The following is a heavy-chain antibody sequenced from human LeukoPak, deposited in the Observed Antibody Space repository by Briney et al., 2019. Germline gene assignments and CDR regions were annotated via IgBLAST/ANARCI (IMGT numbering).Heavy chain of an antibody. CDR1: GDSVTSDDCY. V-gene: IGHV4-30-2*01. D-gene: IGHD4-17*01. CDR3: STVTTHFDY. Sequence: PSETLSLTCTVSGDSVTSDDCYWTWIRQPPGKGLEWVGYIYHRGSTYFNPSLNSRVSISLDTSKNQVSLRLNSMTAADTAVYYCSTVTTHFDYWGQGTLVTVSS. J-gene: IGHJ4*02. CDR2: IYHRGST.